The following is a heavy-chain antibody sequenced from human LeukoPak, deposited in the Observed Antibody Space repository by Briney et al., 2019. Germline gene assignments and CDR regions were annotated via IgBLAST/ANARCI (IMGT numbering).Heavy chain of an antibody. CDR2: IWYDGHNK. CDR3: ARDHSYGQWPLYYFDY. J-gene: IGHJ4*02. V-gene: IGHV3-33*01. D-gene: IGHD6-19*01. Sequence: GGSLRLSCAASGFTFSNYGMHWVRQAPGKGLEWVAVIWYDGHNKDYANSVKGRFTISRDNSKNTLYLQMNSLRAEDTAVYYCARDHSYGQWPLYYFDYWGQGTLVTVSS. CDR1: GFTFSNYG.